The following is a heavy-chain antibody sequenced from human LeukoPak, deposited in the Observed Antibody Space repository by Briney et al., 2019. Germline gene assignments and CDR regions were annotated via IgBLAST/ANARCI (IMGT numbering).Heavy chain of an antibody. J-gene: IGHJ4*02. CDR3: ARGRTGTNHFDY. V-gene: IGHV3-21*01. CDR2: ISSSSSYI. Sequence: GGSLRLSCAASGFTFSSYSMNWVRQAPGKGLEWVSSISSSSSYIYYADSVKGRFTISRDNAKNSLYLQMNSLRAEDTAVYYCARGRTGTNHFDYWGQGTLVTVSS. D-gene: IGHD7-27*01. CDR1: GFTFSSYS.